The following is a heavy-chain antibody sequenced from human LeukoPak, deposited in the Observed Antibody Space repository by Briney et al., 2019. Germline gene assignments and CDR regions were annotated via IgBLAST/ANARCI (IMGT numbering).Heavy chain of an antibody. CDR1: GFTFSTYA. V-gene: IGHV3-33*08. D-gene: IGHD1-14*01. CDR3: ARDKTDRGYFDY. J-gene: IGHJ4*02. CDR2: IWYDGSNK. Sequence: PGGSLRLSCAASGFTFSTYAISWVRQAPGKGLEWVALIWYDGSNKYYADSVKGRFTISRDNSKNTLYLQMNSLRAEDTAVYYCARDKTDRGYFDYWGQGTLVTVSS.